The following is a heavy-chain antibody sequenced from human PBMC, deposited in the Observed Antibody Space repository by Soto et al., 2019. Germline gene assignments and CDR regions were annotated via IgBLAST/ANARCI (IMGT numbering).Heavy chain of an antibody. J-gene: IGHJ4*02. CDR3: ARRGGRGYSYGRDY. D-gene: IGHD5-18*01. CDR2: IYPGDSDT. Sequence: WIHQHPGKGLEWMGIIYPGDSDTRYSPSFQGQVTISADKSISTAYLQWSSLKASDTAMYYCARRGGRGYSYGRDYWGQGTLVTVSS. V-gene: IGHV5-51*07.